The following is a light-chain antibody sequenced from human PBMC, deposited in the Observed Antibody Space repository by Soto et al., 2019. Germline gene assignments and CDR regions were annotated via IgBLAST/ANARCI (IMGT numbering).Light chain of an antibody. V-gene: IGLV2-11*01. CDR2: DVF. CDR1: NRDVGTHNF. Sequence: QSVLTQPTSVSGSPGQSVTISCTGTNRDVGTHNFVSWYQQYPGKAPKLLIYDVFHRHSGTSHRFSGSKSGNTASLTISGLQADYEADYYCYSYAGGSTFVFGTGTKVTVL. CDR3: YSYAGGSTFV. J-gene: IGLJ1*01.